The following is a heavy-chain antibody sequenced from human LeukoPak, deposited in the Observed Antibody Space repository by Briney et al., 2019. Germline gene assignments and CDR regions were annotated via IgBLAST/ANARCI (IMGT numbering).Heavy chain of an antibody. Sequence: SVKVSCKASGGTFSSYTITWVRQAPGQGLEWMGGIIPIFGSANYAQKFQGRVTITADESTSTAYMELSSLRYEDTAVYYCARVWCSGGSCYSSRGAFDIWGQGTMVTVSS. CDR3: ARVWCSGGSCYSSRGAFDI. CDR1: GGTFSSYT. J-gene: IGHJ3*02. V-gene: IGHV1-69*13. CDR2: IIPIFGSA. D-gene: IGHD2-15*01.